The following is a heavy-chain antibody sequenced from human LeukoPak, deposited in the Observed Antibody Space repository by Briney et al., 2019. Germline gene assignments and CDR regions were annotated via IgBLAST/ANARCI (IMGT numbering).Heavy chain of an antibody. CDR3: GRDNGGEHL. Sequence: GSLSLSCAASGYTFGSYWMYWVRQAPGKGLVWVSRINNDGSSTIYADSVKGRFTISRDNAKNTLYLQMNSLRDDDTAVYYCGRDNGGEHLWGQGTLVTVSS. J-gene: IGHJ4*02. CDR2: INNDGSST. V-gene: IGHV3-74*01. CDR1: GYTFGSYW. D-gene: IGHD3-16*01.